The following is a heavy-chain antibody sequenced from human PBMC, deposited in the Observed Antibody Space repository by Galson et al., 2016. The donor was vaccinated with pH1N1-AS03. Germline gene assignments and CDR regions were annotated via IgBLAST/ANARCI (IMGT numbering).Heavy chain of an antibody. Sequence: SLRLSCAASGFTVSSNYMSWVRQAPGKGLEWVSVIYTGGTTQYADSVKGRFTISRDNSKNMLYLQMNSLRAKDTAVYYCARRSVAEMASGWAWGFDYWGQGTLVTVSS. CDR1: GFTVSSNY. CDR2: IYTGGTT. V-gene: IGHV3-66*01. CDR3: ARRSVAEMASGWAWGFDY. J-gene: IGHJ4*02. D-gene: IGHD5-24*01.